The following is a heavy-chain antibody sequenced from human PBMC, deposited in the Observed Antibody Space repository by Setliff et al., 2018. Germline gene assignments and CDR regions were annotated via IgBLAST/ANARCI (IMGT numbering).Heavy chain of an antibody. CDR2: ISSGGITI. D-gene: IGHD3-9*01. Sequence: PGGSLRLSCAASGFSFSSYSMNWVRQAPGKGLEWISYISSGGITIHYADSVKGRFTVTRDNAKNSLYLQMDSLKVEDTAVYYCGSLTDGQHWGQGALVTVSS. CDR3: GSLTDGQH. V-gene: IGHV3-48*04. CDR1: GFSFSSYS. J-gene: IGHJ1*01.